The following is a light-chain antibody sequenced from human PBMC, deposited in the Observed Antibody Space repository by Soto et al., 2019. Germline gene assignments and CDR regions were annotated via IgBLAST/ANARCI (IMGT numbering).Light chain of an antibody. CDR3: AAWDDSLNGYV. J-gene: IGLJ1*01. CDR2: SHN. V-gene: IGLV1-44*01. Sequence: QAVVTQPPSASGTPGQRVTISCSGSSSNIGSNTVNWYQQLPGTAPKLLIYSHNQRPSGVPDRFSCSQSGTSASLAISGRQSYDEAEYDCAAWDDSLNGYVFGTGTNVTVL. CDR1: SSNIGSNT.